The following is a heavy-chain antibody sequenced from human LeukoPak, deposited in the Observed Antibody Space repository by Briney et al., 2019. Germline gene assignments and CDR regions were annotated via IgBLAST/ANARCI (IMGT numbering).Heavy chain of an antibody. CDR2: ISSSSSYI. CDR3: ARTTYYYGSGSYYECDY. D-gene: IGHD3-10*01. V-gene: IGHV3-21*01. CDR1: GFTFSSYS. Sequence: GGSLRLFCAASGFTFSSYSMNWVRQAPGKGLEWVSSISSSSSYIYYADSVKGRFTISRDNAKNSLYLQMNSLRAEDTAVYYCARTTYYYGSGSYYECDYWGQGTLVTVSS. J-gene: IGHJ4*02.